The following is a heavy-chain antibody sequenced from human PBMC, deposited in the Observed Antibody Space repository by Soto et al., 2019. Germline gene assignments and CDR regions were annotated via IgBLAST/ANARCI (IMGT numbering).Heavy chain of an antibody. Sequence: QVHLVESGGGVVQPGRSLRLSCAASGFTFSTTGMHWVRQAPGKGLEWVAMISHDGGVKHYTDSVKGRFTISRDTSNNTVYLLMNSLRPEDTAMYHCAKDLYGAGWYNYFDPWGQGTLVTVSS. D-gene: IGHD6-19*01. V-gene: IGHV3-30*18. J-gene: IGHJ5*02. CDR1: GFTFSTTG. CDR3: AKDLYGAGWYNYFDP. CDR2: ISHDGGVK.